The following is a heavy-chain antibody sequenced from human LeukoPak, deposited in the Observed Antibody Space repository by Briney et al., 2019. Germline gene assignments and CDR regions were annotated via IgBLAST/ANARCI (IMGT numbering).Heavy chain of an antibody. D-gene: IGHD5-18*01. V-gene: IGHV3-30*02. Sequence: PGGSLRLSCAASGFIFNNYGMHWVRQAPGKGLEWVAFTRYDGSSKYYADSVKGRFTISRDNSKNTLYLQMNSLRAEDTAVYYCARSPLDTAMVFDYWGQGTLVTVSS. CDR2: TRYDGSSK. J-gene: IGHJ4*02. CDR1: GFIFNNYG. CDR3: ARSPLDTAMVFDY.